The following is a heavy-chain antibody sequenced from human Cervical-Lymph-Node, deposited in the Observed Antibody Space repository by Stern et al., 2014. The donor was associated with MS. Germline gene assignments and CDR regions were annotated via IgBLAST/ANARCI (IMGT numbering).Heavy chain of an antibody. V-gene: IGHV1-69*04. CDR1: GGTFSIYT. J-gene: IGHJ4*02. CDR2: IIPILGRV. Sequence: QVQLVQSGAEVKKPGSSVKVSCKASGGTFSIYTFSWVRQAPGQGLEWMGRIIPILGRVNYAQKFQGRITITADKPTNTPYMEMNTLRSEDTAVYYCATDSDYMTGYQGYFDYWGQGTRVTVSS. D-gene: IGHD3-9*01. CDR3: ATDSDYMTGYQGYFDY.